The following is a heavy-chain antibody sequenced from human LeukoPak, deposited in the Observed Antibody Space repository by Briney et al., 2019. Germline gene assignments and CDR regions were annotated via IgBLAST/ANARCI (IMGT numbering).Heavy chain of an antibody. J-gene: IGHJ6*03. CDR3: ARDRITGATRDFYYYYMDV. V-gene: IGHV4-61*02. D-gene: IGHD7-27*01. CDR2: IDAAGRT. Sequence: SETLSLTCTVSGGSISSGGSIGSFYWTWIRQPAGKGLEWIGRIDAAGRTNYNPSLRGPVTISVDTSKNQFSLRLSSVTAADAAVYYCARDRITGATRDFYYYYMDVWGKGTTVTVSS. CDR1: GGSISSGGSIGSFY.